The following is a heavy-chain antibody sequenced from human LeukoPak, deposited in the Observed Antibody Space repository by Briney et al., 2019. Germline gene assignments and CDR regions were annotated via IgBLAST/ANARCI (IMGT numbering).Heavy chain of an antibody. V-gene: IGHV3-15*01. D-gene: IGHD6-19*01. J-gene: IGHJ4*02. CDR2: IKSKTDGGTI. Sequence: GGSLRLSCAASGFTFSNAWMKWVRQAPGKGLEWVGRIKSKTDGGTIDYATPVKGRFTISRDDSKNTLYLQMNSLRAEDTALYYCAKDGVIAVAGLYYFDYWGQGTLATVSS. CDR3: AKDGVIAVAGLYYFDY. CDR1: GFTFSNAW.